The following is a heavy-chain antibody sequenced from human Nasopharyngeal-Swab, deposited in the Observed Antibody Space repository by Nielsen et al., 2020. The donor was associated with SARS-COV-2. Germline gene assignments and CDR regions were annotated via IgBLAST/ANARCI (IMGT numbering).Heavy chain of an antibody. Sequence: SVKVSCRASGGTFSSYAISWVRQAPGKGREWMGRIIPILGIASYAQKFQGRVTITADKSTSTAYMELSSLRSEDTDVYHCARANEYSAAGTGYYYYGMDVWGQGTTVTVSS. D-gene: IGHD6-13*01. CDR2: IIPILGIA. V-gene: IGHV1-69*04. CDR1: GGTFSSYA. J-gene: IGHJ6*02. CDR3: ARANEYSAAGTGYYYYGMDV.